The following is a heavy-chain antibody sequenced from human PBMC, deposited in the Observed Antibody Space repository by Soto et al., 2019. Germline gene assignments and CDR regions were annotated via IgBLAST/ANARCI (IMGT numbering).Heavy chain of an antibody. CDR2: ISGSGGST. D-gene: IGHD3-16*02. CDR1: GFTFSNYA. J-gene: IGHJ4*02. V-gene: IGHV3-23*01. Sequence: EVQLLESGGGLVQPGGSLRLSCAASGFTFSNYAMSWVRQPPGKGLEWVSAISGSGGSTYFADSVKGRFTISRDNSKNTLFLQMNSLRAEDTAVYFCAKFRGPFGGIIVLDYWGQGTLVTVSS. CDR3: AKFRGPFGGIIVLDY.